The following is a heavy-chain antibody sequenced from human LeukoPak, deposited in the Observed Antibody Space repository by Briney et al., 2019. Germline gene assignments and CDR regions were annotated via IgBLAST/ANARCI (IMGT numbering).Heavy chain of an antibody. V-gene: IGHV3-48*03. CDR2: ISSSGSTI. Sequence: GGSLRLSCAASGFTFSSYEMNWVRQAPGKGLEWVSYISSSGSTIYYADSVKGRFTISRDNAKNSLYLQMNSLRAEDTAVYYCARVVITVRRGIDYWGQGTPVTVSS. J-gene: IGHJ4*02. CDR1: GFTFSSYE. D-gene: IGHD3-22*01. CDR3: ARVVITVRRGIDY.